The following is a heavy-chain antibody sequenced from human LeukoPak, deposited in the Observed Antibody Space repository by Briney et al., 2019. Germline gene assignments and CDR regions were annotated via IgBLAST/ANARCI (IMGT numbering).Heavy chain of an antibody. CDR1: GFIFSDYH. CDR3: SGGRDITVAGPGGYFDY. Sequence: PGGSLRLSCAASGFIFSDYHMSWIRQASGKGLEWVAYISPGGDAVYFADSVRGRITIPRDNAKNSLFLQMSSLTAEDTAVYYCSGGRDITVAGPGGYFDYWGQGSLVTVSS. V-gene: IGHV3-11*01. J-gene: IGHJ4*02. CDR2: ISPGGDAV. D-gene: IGHD6-19*01.